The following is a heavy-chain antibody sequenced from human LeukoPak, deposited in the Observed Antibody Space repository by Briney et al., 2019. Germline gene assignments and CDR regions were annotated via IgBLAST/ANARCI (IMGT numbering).Heavy chain of an antibody. J-gene: IGHJ6*02. CDR3: AREIKKDQRLVNMGYYYYHGMDV. CDR1: GFTFSSYA. Sequence: PTGGSLRLSCAASGFTFSSYAMHWVRQAPGEGLEWVAVISYDGSNKYYADSVKGRFTISRDNSKNTVYLQMNSLRAEDTAVYYCAREIKKDQRLVNMGYYYYHGMDVWGQGTTVTVSS. D-gene: IGHD6-13*01. V-gene: IGHV3-30*04. CDR2: ISYDGSNK.